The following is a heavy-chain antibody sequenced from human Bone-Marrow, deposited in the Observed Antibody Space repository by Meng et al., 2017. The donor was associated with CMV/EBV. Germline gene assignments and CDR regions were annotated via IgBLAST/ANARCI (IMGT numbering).Heavy chain of an antibody. CDR3: ARSTGTTGL. Sequence: GESLKISYAASGFTFSSYAMHWVRQAPGKGLEWVAVISYDGSNKYYADSVKGRFTISRDNSKNTLYLQMNSLRAEDTAVYYCARSTGTTGLWGQGTLVTVSS. D-gene: IGHD1-7*01. J-gene: IGHJ1*01. CDR2: ISYDGSNK. CDR1: GFTFSSYA. V-gene: IGHV3-30*04.